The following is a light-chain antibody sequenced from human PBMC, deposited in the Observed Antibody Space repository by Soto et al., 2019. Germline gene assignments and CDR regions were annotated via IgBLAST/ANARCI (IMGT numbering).Light chain of an antibody. CDR2: DAS. V-gene: IGKV3-11*01. Sequence: EIVLTQSPATLSLSPGERATLSCRASQSVSSYVAWYQQKPGQAPRLLIYDASNRATGIPARFSGSGSGTDLTLTISSLEPEDFAVYYCQQRSNWPPLFSFGPGTKVDIK. CDR1: QSVSSY. CDR3: QQRSNWPPLFS. J-gene: IGKJ3*01.